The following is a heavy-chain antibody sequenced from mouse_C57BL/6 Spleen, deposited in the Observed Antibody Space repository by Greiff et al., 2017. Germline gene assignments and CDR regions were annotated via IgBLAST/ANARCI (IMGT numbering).Heavy chain of an antibody. D-gene: IGHD2-3*01. CDR2: ISSGSSTI. Sequence: EVMLVESGGGLVKPGGSLTLSCAASGFTFRDYGMHWVRQAPEKGLEWVAYISSGSSTIYYADTVKGRFTISRDHAKNTQFLQMTSLRSEDTAMYYCARRGLLLYYFDYWGQGTTLTVSS. J-gene: IGHJ2*01. CDR1: GFTFRDYG. CDR3: ARRGLLLYYFDY. V-gene: IGHV5-17*01.